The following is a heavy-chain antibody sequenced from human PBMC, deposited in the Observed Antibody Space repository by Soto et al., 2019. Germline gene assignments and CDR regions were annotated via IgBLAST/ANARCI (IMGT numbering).Heavy chain of an antibody. D-gene: IGHD2-15*01. J-gene: IGHJ4*02. Sequence: EVQLLESGGNWVQPGGSLRLSCAASGFTFSTYAMTWVRQAPGQGLEWVSTISDNGAGTYYTDSVKGRFTISRDNSKNTLYLQMNILRAEDTAIYYCAKYCRPDSCYSGFDYWGQGTLVTVSS. V-gene: IGHV3-23*01. CDR1: GFTFSTYA. CDR2: ISDNGAGT. CDR3: AKYCRPDSCYSGFDY.